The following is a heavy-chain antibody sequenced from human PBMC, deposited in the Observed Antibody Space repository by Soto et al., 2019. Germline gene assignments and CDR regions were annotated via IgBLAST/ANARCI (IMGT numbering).Heavy chain of an antibody. V-gene: IGHV4-59*08. J-gene: IGHJ5*02. Sequence: SETLSLTCTVSGGSISSYYWSWIRQPPGKGLEWIGYIYYSGSTNYNPSLKSRVTISVDTSKNQFSLKLSSVTAADTAVYYCARHGSYCSGGSCYHYNWFDPWGQGTLVTVSS. CDR2: IYYSGST. CDR1: GGSISSYY. CDR3: ARHGSYCSGGSCYHYNWFDP. D-gene: IGHD2-15*01.